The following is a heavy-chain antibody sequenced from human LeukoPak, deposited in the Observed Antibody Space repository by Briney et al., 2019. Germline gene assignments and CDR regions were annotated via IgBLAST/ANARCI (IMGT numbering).Heavy chain of an antibody. D-gene: IGHD4-11*01. V-gene: IGHV4-59*12. Sequence: SETLSLTCTVSGGSISNYYWSWIRQPPGKGLEWIGYIYYSGSTNYNPSLKSRVTISVDKSKNQFSLKLSSVTAADTAVYYCASPQVSYWGQGTLVTVSS. J-gene: IGHJ4*02. CDR3: ASPQVSY. CDR1: GGSISNYY. CDR2: IYYSGST.